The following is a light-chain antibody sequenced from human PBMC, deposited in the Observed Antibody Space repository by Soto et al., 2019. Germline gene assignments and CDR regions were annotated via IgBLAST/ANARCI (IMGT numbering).Light chain of an antibody. J-gene: IGKJ5*01. CDR2: DAS. CDR1: QDISTY. CDR3: QQYDTLIT. Sequence: DIQMTQSPSSLSASVGDTVTITCQASQDISTYLNWYQHKPGKAPKLLIYDASTLETGAPSRFSGSGSGADFTLTISSLRPEDIATYYCQQYDTLITFGQGTRLE. V-gene: IGKV1-33*01.